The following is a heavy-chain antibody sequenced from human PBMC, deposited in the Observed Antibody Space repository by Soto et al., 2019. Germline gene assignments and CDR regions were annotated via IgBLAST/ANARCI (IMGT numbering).Heavy chain of an antibody. D-gene: IGHD3-10*01. V-gene: IGHV3-15*07. J-gene: IGHJ6*02. CDR3: TTDRFDLGSGSYLGLCYYYYGMDV. CDR1: GFTFSNAW. Sequence: EVQLVESGGGLVKPGGSLRLSCAASGFTFSNAWMNWVRQAPGKGLEWVGRIKSKPDGGTTDYAAPVKGRFTISRDDSTNTLYLKMNSLKTEDTAVYYCTTDRFDLGSGSYLGLCYYYYGMDVWGQGTTVTVSS. CDR2: IKSKPDGGTT.